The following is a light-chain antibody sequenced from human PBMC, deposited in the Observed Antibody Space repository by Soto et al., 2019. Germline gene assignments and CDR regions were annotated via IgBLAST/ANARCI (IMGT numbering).Light chain of an antibody. CDR2: EVS. CDR3: NSYTSSSTVV. J-gene: IGLJ2*01. CDR1: SSDVGGYNY. Sequence: QSALTQPASVSGSPGQSITISCTRTSSDVGGYNYVSWYQQHPGKAPKLLIYEVSYRPSGVSNRFSGSKSANTASLTISGLQAEDEADYFCNSYTSSSTVVFGGGTKVTVL. V-gene: IGLV2-14*01.